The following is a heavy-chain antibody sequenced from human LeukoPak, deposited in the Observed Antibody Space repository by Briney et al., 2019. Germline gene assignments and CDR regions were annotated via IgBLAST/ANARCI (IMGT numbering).Heavy chain of an antibody. CDR2: IYYTGST. D-gene: IGHD2/OR15-2a*01. CDR3: ARDFSAAFDI. V-gene: IGHV4-59*01. Sequence: SETLSLTCTVSGGSISRDYWSWIRQPPGKGLEWIGYIYYTGSTNYNPSLKSRVTISVDTSKNQFSLKLSSVTAADTAVYYCARDFSAAFDIWGQGTMVTVSS. J-gene: IGHJ3*02. CDR1: GGSISRDY.